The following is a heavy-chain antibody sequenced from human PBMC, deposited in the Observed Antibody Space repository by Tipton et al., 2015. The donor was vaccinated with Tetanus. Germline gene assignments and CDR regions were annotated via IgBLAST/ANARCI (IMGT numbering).Heavy chain of an antibody. Sequence: LRLSCTVSGDSVSGYYWSWIRQPPGKGLEWIGYVYYTGSTNHNPSLKSRVTISVDTSKNQFSLKLSSVTAADTAVYYCARGTGDYWGQGTLVTVSS. J-gene: IGHJ4*02. CDR1: GDSVSGYY. V-gene: IGHV4-59*02. D-gene: IGHD1-14*01. CDR2: VYYTGST. CDR3: ARGTGDY.